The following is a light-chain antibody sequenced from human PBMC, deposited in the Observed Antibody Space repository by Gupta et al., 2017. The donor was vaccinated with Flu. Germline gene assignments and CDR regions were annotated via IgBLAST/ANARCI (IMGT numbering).Light chain of an antibody. CDR1: QSILTSPNNQNY. CDR2: RAS. V-gene: IGKV4-1*01. CDR3: QQYYNDPCT. Sequence: VMTQSPDSLAVSRGKRATLNCTSSQSILTSPNNQNYLAWYQQKPGQPPKLLISRASTRESGVPDRFSGSGSGTDFTLTISSLQAEDVAVYYCQQYYNDPCTFGGGTKVEI. J-gene: IGKJ4*01.